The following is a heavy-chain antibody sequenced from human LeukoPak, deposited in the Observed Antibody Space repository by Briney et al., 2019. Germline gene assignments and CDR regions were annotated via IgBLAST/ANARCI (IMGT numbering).Heavy chain of an antibody. J-gene: IGHJ4*02. CDR2: IFTSGST. Sequence: SETLSLTCTVSGGSITFYYWSWIRQPPGKRLEWIGYIFTSGSTSYNPSLKSRGTMSVETSKNKFSLELSSVTAADTAVYYCARHQQQLVRGYDYWGQGTLVTVSS. V-gene: IGHV4-4*09. CDR3: ARHQQQLVRGYDY. D-gene: IGHD6-13*01. CDR1: GGSITFYY.